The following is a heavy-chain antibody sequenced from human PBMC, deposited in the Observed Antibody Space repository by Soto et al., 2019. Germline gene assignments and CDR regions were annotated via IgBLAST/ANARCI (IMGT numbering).Heavy chain of an antibody. CDR2: IYYSGTT. Sequence: SETLSLTCTVSGGSITNYLWSWIRQSPGKGLEWIGYIYYSGTTNYNPSLMSRVTISVDTSKNHFSLKLTSVTAADTAVYYCARVYGSGSLTNWFDPWGRGTLVPVSS. V-gene: IGHV4-59*01. CDR1: GGSITNYL. D-gene: IGHD3-10*01. CDR3: ARVYGSGSLTNWFDP. J-gene: IGHJ5*02.